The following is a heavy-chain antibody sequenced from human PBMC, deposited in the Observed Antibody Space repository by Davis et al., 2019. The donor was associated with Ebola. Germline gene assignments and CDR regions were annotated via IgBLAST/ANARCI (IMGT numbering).Heavy chain of an antibody. CDR1: GFTFSGSA. CDR2: IRSKANSYAT. CDR3: TRQGDSRWNLGMDV. J-gene: IGHJ6*02. V-gene: IGHV3-73*01. Sequence: GESLKISCAASGFTFSGSAMHWVRQASGKGLEWVGRIRSKANSYATAYAASVKGRFTISRDDSKNTAYLQMNSLKTEDTAVYYCTRQGDSRWNLGMDVWGQGTTATVSS. D-gene: IGHD1-7*01.